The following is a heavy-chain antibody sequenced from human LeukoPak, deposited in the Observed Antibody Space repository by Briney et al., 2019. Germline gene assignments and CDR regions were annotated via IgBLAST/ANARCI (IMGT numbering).Heavy chain of an antibody. D-gene: IGHD6-13*01. Sequence: PGGSLRLSCAASGFTFSSYWMHWVRQAPGKGLVWVSRINTDGSSTSYADSVKGRFTTSRDNAKNTLYLQMNSLRAEDTAVYYCAKESTAAASFDYWGQGTLVTVSS. CDR1: GFTFSSYW. J-gene: IGHJ4*02. V-gene: IGHV3-74*01. CDR2: INTDGSST. CDR3: AKESTAAASFDY.